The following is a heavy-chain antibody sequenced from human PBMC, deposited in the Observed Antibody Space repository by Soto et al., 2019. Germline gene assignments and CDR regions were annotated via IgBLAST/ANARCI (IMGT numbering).Heavy chain of an antibody. D-gene: IGHD6-19*01. Sequence: QVQLVQSGAEVKKPGASVKVYCKASGYTFINYGITWVRQAPGQGLEWMGWISAYNGDTNYAQKLQGRVTMTTDASTSTAYMELMSLRSDDTAVYYCARDRGVAPPVAGNIYYYYYMDVWGKGTTVTVSS. CDR3: ARDRGVAPPVAGNIYYYYYMDV. CDR2: ISAYNGDT. CDR1: GYTFINYG. J-gene: IGHJ6*03. V-gene: IGHV1-18*01.